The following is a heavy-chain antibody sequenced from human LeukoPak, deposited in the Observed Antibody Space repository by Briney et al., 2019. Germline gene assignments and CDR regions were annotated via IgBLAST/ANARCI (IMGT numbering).Heavy chain of an antibody. CDR2: ISSSGSTI. Sequence: GGSLRLSCAASGFTFSDYYMSWIRQAPGKGLEWVSYISSSGSTIYYADSVKGRFTISRDDAKNSLYLQMNSLRAEDTAVYYCARDSGSYSLDYNWFDPWGQGTLVTVSS. V-gene: IGHV3-11*01. CDR3: ARDSGSYSLDYNWFDP. D-gene: IGHD1-26*01. J-gene: IGHJ5*02. CDR1: GFTFSDYY.